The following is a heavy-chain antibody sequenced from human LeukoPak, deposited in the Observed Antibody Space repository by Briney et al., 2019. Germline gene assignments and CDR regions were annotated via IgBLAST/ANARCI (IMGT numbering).Heavy chain of an antibody. Sequence: SSETLSLTCTVSGGSISSYYWSWIRQPPGKGLEWIGYIYYSGSTNYNPSLKSRVTISVDTSKNQFSLKLSSVTAADTAVYYCARLLLGTSDAFDIWGQGTMVTVSS. CDR3: ARLLLGTSDAFDI. J-gene: IGHJ3*02. D-gene: IGHD7-27*01. CDR2: IYYSGST. V-gene: IGHV4-59*01. CDR1: GGSISSYY.